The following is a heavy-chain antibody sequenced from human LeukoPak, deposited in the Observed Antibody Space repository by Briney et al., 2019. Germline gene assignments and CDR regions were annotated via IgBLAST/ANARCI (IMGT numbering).Heavy chain of an antibody. J-gene: IGHJ6*03. CDR3: AKSAIYGSGSFYYMDV. Sequence: PGGSLRLSCAASGFTFSSYGMHWVRQAPGKGLEWVAFIRYDGSNKYYADSVKGRFTISRDNSKSTLFLQMNSLRAEDTAVYYCAKSAIYGSGSFYYMDVWGKGTTVTVSS. CDR2: IRYDGSNK. V-gene: IGHV3-30*02. CDR1: GFTFSSYG. D-gene: IGHD3-10*01.